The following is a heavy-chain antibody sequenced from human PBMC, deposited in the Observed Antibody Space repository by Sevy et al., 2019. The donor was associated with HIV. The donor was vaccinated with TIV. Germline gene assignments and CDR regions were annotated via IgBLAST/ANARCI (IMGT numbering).Heavy chain of an antibody. J-gene: IGHJ4*02. V-gene: IGHV4-59*01. Sequence: SETLSLTCTVSGGSISSYYWSWIRQPPGKGLEWIGYIYYSGSTTYNTSLKCRVTISVDTSKNQFSLNLTSVTAADTAVYYCAGFYGSGSNRYFDYWGQGTLVTVSS. D-gene: IGHD3-10*01. CDR1: GGSISSYY. CDR3: AGFYGSGSNRYFDY. CDR2: IYYSGST.